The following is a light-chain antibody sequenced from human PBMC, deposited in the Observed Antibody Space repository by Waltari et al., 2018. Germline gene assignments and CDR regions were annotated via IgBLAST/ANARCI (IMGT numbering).Light chain of an antibody. V-gene: IGLV2-8*01. CDR2: EVS. CDR1: SSAVGGYNY. CDR3: SSYAGSNKRV. J-gene: IGLJ1*01. Sequence: QSALTQPPSASGSPGQSVTISCTGTSSAVGGYNYVSWYQPHPGKAPKLMIYEVSKRPSGVPDRFSGSKSGNTASLTVSGLQAEDEADYYCSSYAGSNKRVFGTGTKVTVL.